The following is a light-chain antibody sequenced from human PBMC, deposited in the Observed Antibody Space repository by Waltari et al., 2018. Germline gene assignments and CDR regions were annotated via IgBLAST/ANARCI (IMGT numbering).Light chain of an antibody. CDR2: GVS. CDR3: QHSDGPSP. Sequence: DIQMTQSPSSLSASVGDRVTITRRASQTISNHLNWYQHKPGQAPMLRIFGVSSLRGGVPSRFRGSGSETDFTLTISGLQPEDLATYYCQHSDGPSPFGQGTKLEIK. J-gene: IGKJ2*01. V-gene: IGKV1-39*01. CDR1: QTISNH.